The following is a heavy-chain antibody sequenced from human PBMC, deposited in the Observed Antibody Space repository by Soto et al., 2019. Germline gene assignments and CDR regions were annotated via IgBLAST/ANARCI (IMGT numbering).Heavy chain of an antibody. CDR2: IIPIFGTA. J-gene: IGHJ4*02. CDR3: ARDVGYYYDSSGYWL. CDR1: GGRFNSYA. D-gene: IGHD3-22*01. V-gene: IGHV1-69*13. Sequence: SVKVSCKGSGGRFNSYAIIGVRQAPGQGLEGMGRIIPIFGTANHAQKFEGRVTITADEATSTAYMELSSVRSEDTDVYYCARDVGYYYDSSGYWLWGQGTLVTVSS.